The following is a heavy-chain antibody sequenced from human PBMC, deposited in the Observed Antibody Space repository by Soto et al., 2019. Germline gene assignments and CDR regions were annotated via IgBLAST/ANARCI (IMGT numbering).Heavy chain of an antibody. Sequence: PSETLSLTCTVSGGSISSYYWSWIRQPPGKGLEWIGYIYYSGSTNYNPSLKSRVTISVDTSKNQFSLKLSSVTAADTAVYYCARDTKGYSSSWYECAGVETNCFDPWGQGTLVTVSS. V-gene: IGHV4-59*01. J-gene: IGHJ5*02. CDR3: ARDTKGYSSSWYECAGVETNCFDP. D-gene: IGHD6-13*01. CDR1: GGSISSYY. CDR2: IYYSGST.